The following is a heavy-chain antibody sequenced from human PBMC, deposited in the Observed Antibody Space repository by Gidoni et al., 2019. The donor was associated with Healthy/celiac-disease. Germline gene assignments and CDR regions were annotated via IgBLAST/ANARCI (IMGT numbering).Heavy chain of an antibody. V-gene: IGHV3-15*01. Sequence: EVQLVESGGGLVKPGGSLRLSCAASGFTFSNAWMSWVRQAPGKGLGWVGRIKSKTDGGTTDYAAPVKGRFTISRDDSKNTLYLQMNSLKTEDTAVYYCTTGIAAADPYYYYYGMDVWGQGTTVTVSS. CDR2: IKSKTDGGTT. CDR1: GFTFSNAW. D-gene: IGHD6-13*01. J-gene: IGHJ6*02. CDR3: TTGIAAADPYYYYYGMDV.